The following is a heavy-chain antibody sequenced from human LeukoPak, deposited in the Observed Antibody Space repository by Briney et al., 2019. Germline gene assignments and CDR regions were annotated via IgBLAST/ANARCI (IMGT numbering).Heavy chain of an antibody. Sequence: SETLSLTCAVSGGSFSGYYWTWIRQPPGKGLEWIGEINHSGSANYNPSLMSRVTISLDTSKNHFSLNLSSVTAADTAVHYCARGQGTVTTHWGQGTLVTVSS. D-gene: IGHD4-11*01. V-gene: IGHV4-34*01. CDR3: ARGQGTVTTH. CDR2: INHSGSA. CDR1: GGSFSGYY. J-gene: IGHJ4*02.